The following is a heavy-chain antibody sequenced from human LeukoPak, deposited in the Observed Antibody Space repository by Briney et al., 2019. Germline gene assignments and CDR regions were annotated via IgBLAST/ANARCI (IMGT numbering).Heavy chain of an antibody. Sequence: SETLSLTCAVYGGSFSDYYWNWIRQPPGKGLEWIGEINHSGSTNYNPSLKSRVTISVDTSKNQFSLRLSSVTAADTVVYYCARGGLSYYYGSSSFDYWGQGTLVTVSS. D-gene: IGHD3-10*01. CDR1: GGSFSDYY. V-gene: IGHV4-34*01. J-gene: IGHJ4*02. CDR3: ARGGLSYYYGSSSFDY. CDR2: INHSGST.